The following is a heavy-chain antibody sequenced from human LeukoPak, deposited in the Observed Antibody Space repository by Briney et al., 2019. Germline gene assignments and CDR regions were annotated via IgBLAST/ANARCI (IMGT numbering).Heavy chain of an antibody. CDR3: ARGSDSSAEDYFDY. D-gene: IGHD6-19*01. CDR1: GGSISSYY. Sequence: SETLSLTCTVPGGSISSYYWSWIRQPPGKGLEWIGYIYYSGSTNYNPSLKSRVTISVDTSKNQFSLKLSSVTAADTAVYYCARGSDSSAEDYFDYWGQGTLVTVSS. J-gene: IGHJ4*02. V-gene: IGHV4-59*01. CDR2: IYYSGST.